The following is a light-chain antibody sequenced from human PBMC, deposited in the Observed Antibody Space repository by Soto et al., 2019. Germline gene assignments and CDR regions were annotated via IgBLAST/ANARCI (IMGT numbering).Light chain of an antibody. J-gene: IGLJ1*01. Sequence: QSVLTQPPSVSGALGQRVTISCTGSGLNIGAGYDVHWYQQLPGTAPKVVIYGNKIRPSGVPDRFSGSKSGTSASLAITGLQAEDEADYYCQSYDNRLSAYVFGTGTKVTVL. CDR1: GLNIGAGYD. V-gene: IGLV1-40*01. CDR3: QSYDNRLSAYV. CDR2: GNK.